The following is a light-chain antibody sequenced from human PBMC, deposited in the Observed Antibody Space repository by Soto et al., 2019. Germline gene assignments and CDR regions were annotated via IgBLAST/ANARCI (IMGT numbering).Light chain of an antibody. CDR2: DAS. J-gene: IGKJ4*01. Sequence: EIVLTQSPATLSFSPGERATLSCRASQSVSSYLAWYQQKPGQAPRLLIYDASNRATGIPARFSGSGSGTDFTLTISSLEPEDFAVYYCQQRSTRLVLTFGGGTKVEIK. V-gene: IGKV3-11*01. CDR3: QQRSTRLVLT. CDR1: QSVSSY.